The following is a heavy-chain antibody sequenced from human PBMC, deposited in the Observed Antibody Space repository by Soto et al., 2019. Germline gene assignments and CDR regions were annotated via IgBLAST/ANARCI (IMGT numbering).Heavy chain of an antibody. Sequence: ASVKVSCKASGYTFTGYYMPWVRQAPGQGLEWMGWINPNSGGTKYAQKFQGWVTMTRDTSISTAYMELSRLRSDDTAVYYCARGDDSSGYYRVIAFDIWGQGTMVTVSS. V-gene: IGHV1-2*04. CDR3: ARGDDSSGYYRVIAFDI. CDR1: GYTFTGYY. J-gene: IGHJ3*02. D-gene: IGHD3-22*01. CDR2: INPNSGGT.